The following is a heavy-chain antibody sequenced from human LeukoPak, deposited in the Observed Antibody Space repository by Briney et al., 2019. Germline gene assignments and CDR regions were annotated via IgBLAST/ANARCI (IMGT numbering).Heavy chain of an antibody. CDR2: IYYSGST. Sequence: SETLSLTCTVSGVSISRSSYYWGWLRQPPGKGLEWIGSIYYSGSTYYNPSLKSRVTISVDTSKNQFSLKLSSVTAADTAVYYCARGAASDTAMAGGYYWGQGTLVTVSS. D-gene: IGHD5-18*01. J-gene: IGHJ4*02. V-gene: IGHV4-39*01. CDR3: ARGAASDTAMAGGYY. CDR1: GVSISRSSYY.